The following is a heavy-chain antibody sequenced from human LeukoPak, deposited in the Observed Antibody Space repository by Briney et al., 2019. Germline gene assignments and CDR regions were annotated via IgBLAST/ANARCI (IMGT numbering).Heavy chain of an antibody. CDR1: GLTFSNYG. D-gene: IGHD6-13*01. CDR3: ARDGGKAAAGLYCYYYHGMDV. J-gene: IGHJ6*02. CDR2: IWYDGSRK. Sequence: TGGSLRLSCAASGLTFSNYGMQWVRQAPGKGLEWVAVIWYDGSRKYYADSVKGRFTISRDNPKNTLYLQMNSLRAEDTAVYYCARDGGKAAAGLYCYYYHGMDVWGQGTTVTVSS. V-gene: IGHV3-33*01.